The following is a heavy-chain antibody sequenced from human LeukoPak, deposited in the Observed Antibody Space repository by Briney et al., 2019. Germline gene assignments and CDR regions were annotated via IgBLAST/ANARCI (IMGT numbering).Heavy chain of an antibody. CDR2: ISFHGTNK. Sequence: PGGSLRLSCAASGFTFSSYAMHWVRQAPGKGLEWVAVISFHGTNKFYADSVKGRFTISRDNSRNTLYLQMNSLRPDDTALYHCARDQASGSRRGDCDYWGQGTLVTVSS. CDR1: GFTFSSYA. V-gene: IGHV3-30*04. J-gene: IGHJ4*02. D-gene: IGHD1-26*01. CDR3: ARDQASGSRRGDCDY.